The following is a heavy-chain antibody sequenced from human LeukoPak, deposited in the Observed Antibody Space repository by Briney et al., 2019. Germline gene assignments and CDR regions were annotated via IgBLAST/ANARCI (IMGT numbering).Heavy chain of an antibody. CDR2: IYYSGST. CDR1: GGSISSGGYY. J-gene: IGHJ4*02. CDR3: ARSPYGSGSRTSYYFDY. V-gene: IGHV4-31*03. D-gene: IGHD3-10*01. Sequence: SQTLSLTCTVSGGSISSGGYYWSWIRQHPGKGLEWIGYIYYSGSTYYNPSPKSRVTISVDTSKNQFSLKLSSVTAADTAVYYCARSPYGSGSRTSYYFDYWGQGTLATVSS.